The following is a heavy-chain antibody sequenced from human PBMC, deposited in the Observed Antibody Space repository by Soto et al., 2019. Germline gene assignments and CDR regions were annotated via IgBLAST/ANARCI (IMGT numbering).Heavy chain of an antibody. CDR3: ARLEGLAAISYYFDF. CDR1: GGSFSGYY. J-gene: IGHJ4*02. Sequence: SETLSLTCAVYGGSFSGYYGSWIRQPPGKGLEWIGEINHRGNAYYNPSLQTRVTISLDKSRSQFSLKLNSVTAADSAVYFCARLEGLAAISYYFDFWGPGALVTVSS. V-gene: IGHV4-34*01. CDR2: INHRGNA. D-gene: IGHD3-9*01.